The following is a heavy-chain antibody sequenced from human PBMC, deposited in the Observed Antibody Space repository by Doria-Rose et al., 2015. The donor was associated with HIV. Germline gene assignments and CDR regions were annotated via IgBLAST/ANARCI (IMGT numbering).Heavy chain of an antibody. V-gene: IGHV4-34*01. Sequence: QVQLQQWDAGLVKPAETLSLTCAVFGGSFSGYYWSWTRQPPGQGLEWIGEINHSGSTNYKTSLKSRVTISLDTSKNLFSLKLSSVTTADTAVYYCARGLLRGGWNDVDYYYGMDVWGQGTTVTVSS. CDR1: GGSFSGYY. D-gene: IGHD1-1*01. CDR2: INHSGST. CDR3: ARGLLRGGWNDVDYYYGMDV. J-gene: IGHJ6*02.